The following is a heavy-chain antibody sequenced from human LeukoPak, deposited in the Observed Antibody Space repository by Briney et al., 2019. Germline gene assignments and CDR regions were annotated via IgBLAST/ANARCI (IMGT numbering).Heavy chain of an antibody. CDR1: GFTFSTYA. CDR2: ISRDGGST. CDR3: AKRAGYAFDI. J-gene: IGHJ3*02. Sequence: GGSLRLSCAAPGFTFSTYAMSWVRQAPGKGLEWVSAISRDGGSTYYADSVKGRFTISRDNAKNSLFLQMNSLRAEDTALYYCAKRAGYAFDIWGQGTMVTVSS. V-gene: IGHV3-23*01.